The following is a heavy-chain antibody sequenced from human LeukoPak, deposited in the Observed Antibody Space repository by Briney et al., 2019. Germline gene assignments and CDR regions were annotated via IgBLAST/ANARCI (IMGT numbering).Heavy chain of an antibody. CDR3: ARYALIRQQLDRWSFDY. CDR1: GHSISSFYC. CDR2: ICPSGTT. D-gene: IGHD6-13*01. Sequence: SETLSLTCTVSGHSISSFYCWGWIRQTPGTGLEWIAIICPSGTTYYNPSLKSRVTTSLDTSMSHFSLSLSSVTAADTAVYYCARYALIRQQLDRWSFDYWGQGTLVTVFS. J-gene: IGHJ4*02. V-gene: IGHV4-38-2*02.